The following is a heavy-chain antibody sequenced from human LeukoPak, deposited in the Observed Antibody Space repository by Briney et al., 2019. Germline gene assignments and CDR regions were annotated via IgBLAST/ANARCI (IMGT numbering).Heavy chain of an antibody. CDR2: IYYSGAT. CDR1: GGSISGYY. V-gene: IGHV4-59*12. Sequence: SETLSLTCTVSGGSISGYYWSWLRQPTGRRLEYLAYIYYSGATNYNSSLDGRVTISVDTSKNQFSLKLSSVTAADTAVYYCAMFSSSTWAFDFWGQGSLVTVSS. CDR3: AMFSSSTWAFDF. J-gene: IGHJ4*02. D-gene: IGHD6-13*01.